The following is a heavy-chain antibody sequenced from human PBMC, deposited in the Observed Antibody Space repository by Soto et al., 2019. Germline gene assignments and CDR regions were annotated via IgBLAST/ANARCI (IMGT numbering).Heavy chain of an antibody. CDR1: GYSFTRYW. CDR3: ARHGHSSSWYYYGMDV. Sequence: PGESLKISCKGSGYSFTRYWIGWVRQMPGKGLEWMGIIYPGDSDTRYSPSFQGQVTISADKSISTAYLQWSSLKASDTAMYYCARHGHSSSWYYYGMDVWGQGTTVTVS. J-gene: IGHJ6*02. CDR2: IYPGDSDT. V-gene: IGHV5-51*01. D-gene: IGHD6-13*01.